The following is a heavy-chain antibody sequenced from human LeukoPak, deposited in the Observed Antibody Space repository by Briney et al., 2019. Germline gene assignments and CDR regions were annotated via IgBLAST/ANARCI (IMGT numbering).Heavy chain of an antibody. CDR3: AKDRAGSFNDAFDI. V-gene: IGHV3-23*01. J-gene: IGHJ3*02. D-gene: IGHD1-26*01. Sequence: SGGSLRLSCAASGFTFSSYAMTWVRQAPGKGLEWVSVITGSAGSTYYADSVKGRFTISRDNSKNTLYPQMNSLRAEDTAVYYCAKDRAGSFNDAFDIWGQGTMVTVSS. CDR1: GFTFSSYA. CDR2: ITGSAGST.